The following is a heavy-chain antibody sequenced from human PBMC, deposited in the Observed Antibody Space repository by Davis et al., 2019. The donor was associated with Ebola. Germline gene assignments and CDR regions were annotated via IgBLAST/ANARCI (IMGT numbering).Heavy chain of an antibody. CDR2: LYRGGNT. J-gene: IGHJ4*02. V-gene: IGHV3-53*01. CDR1: GFNVSGNY. CDR3: TGGRGGSSWELY. Sequence: GESLKISCTASGFNVSGNYMSWVRHAPGKGLAWVAVLYRGGNTYYADSVKGRFTISRENSKDTVQLQMNSLRVDDTAVYYCTGGRGGSSWELYWGQGTLVTVSS. D-gene: IGHD6-13*01.